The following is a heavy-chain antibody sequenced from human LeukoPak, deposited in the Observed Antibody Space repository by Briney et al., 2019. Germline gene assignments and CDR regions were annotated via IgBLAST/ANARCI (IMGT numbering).Heavy chain of an antibody. V-gene: IGHV1-8*01. CDR3: AIYNYYDSSGYYSTTNNWFDP. CDR2: MNPNSGNT. D-gene: IGHD3-22*01. J-gene: IGHJ5*02. CDR1: GYTFTRYD. Sequence: ASVKVSGKASGYTFTRYDINWVRQATGHGLEWMGWMNPNSGNTGYAQKFQGRVTMTRNTSISTAYMELSSLRSEDTAVYYCAIYNYYDSSGYYSTTNNWFDPWGQGTLVTVSS.